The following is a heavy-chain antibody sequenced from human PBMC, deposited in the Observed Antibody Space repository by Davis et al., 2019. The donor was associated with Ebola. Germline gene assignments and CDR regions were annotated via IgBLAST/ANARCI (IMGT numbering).Heavy chain of an antibody. J-gene: IGHJ6*02. CDR2: ISPYNGNR. V-gene: IGHV1-18*04. D-gene: IGHD6-6*01. Sequence: AASVKVSCKASGYTFTSSGITWVRQAPGQGLEWMGWISPYNGNRHYAQRLQGRVTMTTDTSTSTGYMELRSLRSEDRAVYYGAGGQFARIAARPLIAYYYYYYGMDVWGQGTTVTVSS. CDR3: AGGQFARIAARPLIAYYYYYYGMDV. CDR1: GYTFTSSG.